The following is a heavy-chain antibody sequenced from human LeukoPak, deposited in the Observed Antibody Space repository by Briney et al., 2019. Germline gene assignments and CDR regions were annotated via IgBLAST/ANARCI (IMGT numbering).Heavy chain of an antibody. D-gene: IGHD3-10*01. J-gene: IGHJ6*02. CDR3: ARDAGDDYYYYGMDV. CDR1: GGSISSYY. Sequence: SETLSLTCTVSGGSISSYYWSWIRQPPGKGLEWIGYIYYSGSTNYNPSLKSRVTISVDTSKNQFSLKLSSVTAADTAVYCCARDAGDDYYYYGMDVWGQGTTVTVSS. CDR2: IYYSGST. V-gene: IGHV4-59*01.